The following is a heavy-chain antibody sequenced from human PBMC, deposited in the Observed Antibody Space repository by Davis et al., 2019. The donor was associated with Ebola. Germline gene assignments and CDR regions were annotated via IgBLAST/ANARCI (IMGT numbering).Heavy chain of an antibody. CDR2: INHSGST. Sequence: SETLSLTCAVYGGSFTGYYWGWIRQPPGKGLEWIGEINHSGSTNYNPSLKSRVTISLDSSKNQFSLKVRSVTAADTAVYYCASSVFGVVIPTFYFDYWGQGTLVTVSS. CDR1: GGSFTGYY. J-gene: IGHJ4*02. D-gene: IGHD3-3*01. V-gene: IGHV4-34*01. CDR3: ASSVFGVVIPTFYFDY.